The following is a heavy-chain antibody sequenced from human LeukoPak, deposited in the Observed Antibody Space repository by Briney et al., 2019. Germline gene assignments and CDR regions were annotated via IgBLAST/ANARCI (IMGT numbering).Heavy chain of an antibody. CDR3: AKGLPWFGEMDAFDI. V-gene: IGHV3-30*18. CDR1: GFTFSSYG. Sequence: GGSLRLSCAASGFTFSSYGMHWVRQAPGKGLEWVAVISYDGSNKYYADSVKGRFTISRDNSKNTLYLQMNSLGAEDTAVYYCAKGLPWFGEMDAFDIWGQGTMVTVSS. CDR2: ISYDGSNK. J-gene: IGHJ3*02. D-gene: IGHD3-10*01.